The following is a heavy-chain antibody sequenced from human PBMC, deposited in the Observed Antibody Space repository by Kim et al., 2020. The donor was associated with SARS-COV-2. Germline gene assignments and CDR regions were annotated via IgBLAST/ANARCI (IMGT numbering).Heavy chain of an antibody. D-gene: IGHD3-10*01. CDR3: ARNPGHGSGSYYGIDY. J-gene: IGHJ4*02. V-gene: IGHV4-59*01. Sequence: SLKRRVTISVDTSKNQFSLKLSSVTAADTAVDYCARNPGHGSGSYYGIDYWGQGTLVTVSS.